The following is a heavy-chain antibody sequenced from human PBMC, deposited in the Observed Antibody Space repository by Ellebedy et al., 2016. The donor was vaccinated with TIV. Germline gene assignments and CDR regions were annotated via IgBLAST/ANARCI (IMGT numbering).Heavy chain of an antibody. CDR2: ISYDGSNK. CDR3: ARAGCSGGSCYYYYGIDV. D-gene: IGHD2-15*01. V-gene: IGHV3-30-3*01. Sequence: PGGSLRLSCAASGFTLSSYAMHWVRQAPGKALEWVAVISYDGSNKYYADSVNGRFTISRANSKNTLYLQMNSLRPEDTAVCYCARAGCSGGSCYYYYGIDVWGQGTTVTVSS. J-gene: IGHJ6*02. CDR1: GFTLSSYA.